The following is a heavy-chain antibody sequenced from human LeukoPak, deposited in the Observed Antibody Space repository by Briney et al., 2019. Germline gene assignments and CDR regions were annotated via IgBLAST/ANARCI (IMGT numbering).Heavy chain of an antibody. V-gene: IGHV3-23*01. CDR3: AKVTYGSGTYGAFDS. Sequence: RSGGSLRLSCAASGFTFSSYGMSWVRQAPGKGLEWVSAISGSGGSTYYADSVKGRFTISRDNSKNTLYLQMNSLRAEDTAVYYCAKVTYGSGTYGAFDSWGQGTLVTVSS. CDR2: ISGSGGST. D-gene: IGHD3-10*01. J-gene: IGHJ4*02. CDR1: GFTFSSYG.